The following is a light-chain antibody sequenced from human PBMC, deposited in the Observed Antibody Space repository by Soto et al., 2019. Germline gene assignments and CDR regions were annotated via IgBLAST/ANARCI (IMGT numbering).Light chain of an antibody. V-gene: IGLV3-21*02. CDR2: ADS. CDR1: NIGSKS. J-gene: IGLJ3*02. Sequence: SYELTQPPSVSVAPGQTARITCGGNNIGSKSVHWYQQKPGQAPVLVVYADSDRPSGIPERFSGSNSGNTATLTISRVEAGDEADYFCQVCDTSSHHWVFGGGTKLTVL. CDR3: QVCDTSSHHWV.